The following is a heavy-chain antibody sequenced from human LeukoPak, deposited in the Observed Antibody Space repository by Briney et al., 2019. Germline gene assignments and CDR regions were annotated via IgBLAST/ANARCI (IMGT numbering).Heavy chain of an antibody. V-gene: IGHV3-30*02. CDR2: IRYDGSNK. CDR1: GFTFSSYA. Sequence: GGSLRLSCAASGFTFSSYAMSWVRQAPGKGLEWVAFIRYDGSNKYYADSVKGRFTISRDNSKNTLYLQMNSLRAEDTAVYYCANQLRLTSCFDYWGQGTLVTVSS. D-gene: IGHD2-2*01. CDR3: ANQLRLTSCFDY. J-gene: IGHJ4*02.